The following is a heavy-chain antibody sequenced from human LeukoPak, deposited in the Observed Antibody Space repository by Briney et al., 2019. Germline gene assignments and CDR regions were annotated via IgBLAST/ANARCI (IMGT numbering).Heavy chain of an antibody. D-gene: IGHD5-18*01. CDR2: ISYDGSNK. J-gene: IGHJ4*02. Sequence: PGGSLRLSCAASGFTVSSNYMSWVRQAPGKGLEWVAVISYDGSNKYYADSVKGRFTISRDNSKNTLYLQMNSLRAEDTAVYYCAKDTAMVTSGYFDYWGQGTLVTVSS. CDR3: AKDTAMVTSGYFDY. V-gene: IGHV3-30*18. CDR1: GFTVSSNY.